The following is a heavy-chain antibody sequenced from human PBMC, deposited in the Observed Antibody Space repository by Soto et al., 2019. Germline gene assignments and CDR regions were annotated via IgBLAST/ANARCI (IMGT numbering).Heavy chain of an antibody. CDR3: ARGDGYRSDGDGDRAGH. D-gene: IGHD4-17*01. V-gene: IGHV3-74*01. Sequence: EVQLVESGGGSIQPGGSLRLSCVASGFTFRSYWMHWVRQAPGKGLVWVSRIKSDGSGTYYADSVEGRLTISRDNAKNTLYPKMNRLRAEDTAVYYCARGDGYRSDGDGDRAGHWGQGTLVTVSS. CDR1: GFTFRSYW. J-gene: IGHJ4*02. CDR2: IKSDGSGT.